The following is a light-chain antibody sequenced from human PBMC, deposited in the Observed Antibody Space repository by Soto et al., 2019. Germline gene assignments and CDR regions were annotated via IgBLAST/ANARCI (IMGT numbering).Light chain of an antibody. CDR3: QHWHDYSST. J-gene: IGKJ1*01. CDR2: KTS. V-gene: IGKV1-5*03. Sequence: DIHMTQSASTLSASVGDRVTITCRASQSISIWLAWYQQKPGKAPNLLIYKTSSLETGVPSRFSGSGSGTEFTLTISSLQPDDFATHYCQHWHDYSSTFGQGTKVEVK. CDR1: QSISIW.